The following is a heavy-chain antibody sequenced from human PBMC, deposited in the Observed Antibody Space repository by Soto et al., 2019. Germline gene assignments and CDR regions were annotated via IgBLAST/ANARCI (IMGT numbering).Heavy chain of an antibody. CDR2: ISAYNGNT. V-gene: IGHV1-18*01. J-gene: IGHJ5*02. CDR1: GYTFTSYG. CDR3: ARGYCSGGSCYSREDWFDP. Sequence: ASVKVSCKASGYTFTSYGSSWVRQAPGQGLEWMGWISAYNGNTNYAQKLQGRVTMTTDTSTSTAYMELRSLRSDDTAVYYCARGYCSGGSCYSREDWFDPCGQGTLVTFSS. D-gene: IGHD2-15*01.